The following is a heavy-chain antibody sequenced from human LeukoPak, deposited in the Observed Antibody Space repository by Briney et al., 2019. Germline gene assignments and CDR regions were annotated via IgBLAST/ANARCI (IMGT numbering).Heavy chain of an antibody. J-gene: IGHJ4*02. D-gene: IGHD2-21*02. CDR2: IIPIFGTA. CDR3: ARAGVGGGDFYYFDY. Sequence: GSSVKVSCKASGGTFSSYAISWVRQAPGQGLEWMGRIIPIFGTANYAQKFQGRGTITTDESTSTAYMELSSLRSEDTAVYYCARAGVGGGDFYYFDYWGQGTLVTVSS. CDR1: GGTFSSYA. V-gene: IGHV1-69*05.